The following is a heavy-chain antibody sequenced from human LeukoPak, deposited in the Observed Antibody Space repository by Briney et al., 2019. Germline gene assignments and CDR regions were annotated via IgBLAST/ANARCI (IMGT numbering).Heavy chain of an antibody. V-gene: IGHV3-7*01. CDR2: IKEDGSDK. D-gene: IGHD1-14*01. CDR1: GFTFSSYS. CDR3: ATFSGAHHKTFDY. Sequence: GGSLRLSCAASGFTFSSYSMNWVRQAPGKGLEWVANIKEDGSDKYYVESVKGRFTISRDNAKNSLFLQMNSLRAEDTAVYYCATFSGAHHKTFDYWGQGTLVTVSS. J-gene: IGHJ4*02.